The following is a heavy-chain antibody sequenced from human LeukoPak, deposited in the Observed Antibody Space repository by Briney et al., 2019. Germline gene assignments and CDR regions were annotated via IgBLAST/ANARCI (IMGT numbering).Heavy chain of an antibody. J-gene: IGHJ4*02. D-gene: IGHD3-10*01. V-gene: IGHV3-64D*06. CDR2: ISSNGGST. CDR1: GFTSSSYA. CDR3: VKTVYGTMVRGVITSPFDY. Sequence: PGGSLRLSCSASGFTSSSYAMHWVRQAPGKGLEYVSAISSNGGSTYYADSVKGRFTISRDNSKNTLYLQMSSLRAEDTAVYYCVKTVYGTMVRGVITSPFDYWGQGTLVTVSS.